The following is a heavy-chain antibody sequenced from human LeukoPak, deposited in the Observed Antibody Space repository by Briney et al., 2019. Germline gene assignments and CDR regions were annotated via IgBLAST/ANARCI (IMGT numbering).Heavy chain of an antibody. CDR1: GFTFSSYS. CDR3: ARDSGYYDSSGYSSAFDI. J-gene: IGHJ3*02. CDR2: ISSSSSTI. V-gene: IGHV3-48*04. Sequence: GGSLRLSCAASGFTFSSYSMNWVRQAPGKGLEWVSYISSSSSTIYYADSVKGRFTISRDNAKNSLYLQMNSLRAEDTAVYYCARDSGYYDSSGYSSAFDIWGQGTMVTVSS. D-gene: IGHD3-22*01.